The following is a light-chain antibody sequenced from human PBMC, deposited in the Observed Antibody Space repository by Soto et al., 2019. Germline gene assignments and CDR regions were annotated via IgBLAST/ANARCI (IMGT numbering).Light chain of an antibody. CDR1: QSVSSY. CDR3: QQRSNWPPWT. V-gene: IGKV3-11*01. Sequence: EIVLTQSPATLSLSPGERATLSCRASQSVSSYLAWYQQKPGQAPRLLIYDASNRATGIPPRFSGSGSGTDFPLTISSLEPEDFAVYYCQQRSNWPPWTFGQGTKVDIK. J-gene: IGKJ1*01. CDR2: DAS.